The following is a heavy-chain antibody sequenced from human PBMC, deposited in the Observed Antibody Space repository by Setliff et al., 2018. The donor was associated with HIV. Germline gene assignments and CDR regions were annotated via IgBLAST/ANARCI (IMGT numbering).Heavy chain of an antibody. Sequence: SETLSLTCTVSGDSIDRSNFFWGWIRQPPGKGLEWIGSIYYSGSTYYNPSLKSRVTISVDTSKNQFSLKLSSVTAADAAVYYCARHYNVNYYVRKDFDYWGQGTLVTVSS. D-gene: IGHD1-26*01. CDR2: IYYSGST. CDR3: ARHYNVNYYVRKDFDY. CDR1: GDSIDRSNFF. J-gene: IGHJ4*02. V-gene: IGHV4-39*01.